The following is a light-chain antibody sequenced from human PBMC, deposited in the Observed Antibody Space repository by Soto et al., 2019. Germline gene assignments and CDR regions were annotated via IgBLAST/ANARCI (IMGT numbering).Light chain of an antibody. CDR2: AAA. V-gene: IGKV3-20*01. CDR3: QQYDRSPWT. Sequence: DIVLTQSPGTLSLSPGERATLSCRASQSVSSSYLAWYQQTPGQAPRLVIYAAATRAAGIPDRFIGSGSGTDFTLTISRLEPEDFAVYFCQQYDRSPWTFGQGTKVEIK. J-gene: IGKJ1*01. CDR1: QSVSSSY.